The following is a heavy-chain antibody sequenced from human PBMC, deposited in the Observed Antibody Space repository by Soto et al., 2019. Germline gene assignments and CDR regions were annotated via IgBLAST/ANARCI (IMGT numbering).Heavy chain of an antibody. V-gene: IGHV3-30-3*01. J-gene: IGHJ6*02. CDR3: ARGRSSSGWMGVYYYYGMDV. CDR1: GFTFSSYD. CDR2: ISYDGSNK. Sequence: GGSLRLSCAASGFTFSSYDMHWVRQAPGKGLEWVAVISYDGSNKYYADSVKGRFTISRDNSKNTLYLQMNSLRAEDTAVYYCARGRSSSGWMGVYYYYGMDVWGHGTTVTVSS. D-gene: IGHD6-19*01.